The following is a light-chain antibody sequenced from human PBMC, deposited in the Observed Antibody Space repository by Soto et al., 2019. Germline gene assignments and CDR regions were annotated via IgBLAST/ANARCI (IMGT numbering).Light chain of an antibody. Sequence: QSVLTQPPSVSGAPGQRVTISCSGSASDIGADFDVHWYQHLPATAPKLIIYRNTRRPSGVPDRFSGSTSATSASLAISGLQHEDEADYYCQSYGSSPVFGGGTQLTVL. J-gene: IGLJ3*02. CDR2: RNT. CDR1: ASDIGADFD. V-gene: IGLV1-40*01. CDR3: QSYGSSPV.